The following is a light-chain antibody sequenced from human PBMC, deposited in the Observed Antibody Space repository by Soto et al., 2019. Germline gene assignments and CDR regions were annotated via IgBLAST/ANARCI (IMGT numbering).Light chain of an antibody. Sequence: PGARATLSCRATQSVSSNFLAWYQQKPGQAPRLLIYAASSRATGIPDRFSGSGSGTDFALTISRLEPEDFAVYYCHQYATSAWTFGQGTKVEMK. J-gene: IGKJ1*01. CDR1: QSVSSNF. V-gene: IGKV3-20*01. CDR2: AAS. CDR3: HQYATSAWT.